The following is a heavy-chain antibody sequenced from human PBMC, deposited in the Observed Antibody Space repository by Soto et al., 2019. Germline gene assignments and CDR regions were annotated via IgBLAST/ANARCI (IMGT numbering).Heavy chain of an antibody. CDR3: ARAKYCSGGSCYCLDY. CDR2: IWYDGSNK. D-gene: IGHD2-15*01. CDR1: GFTFSSYG. V-gene: IGHV3-33*01. J-gene: IGHJ4*02. Sequence: QVQLVESGGGVVQPGRSLRLSCAASGFTFSSYGMHWVRQAPGKGLEWVAVIWYDGSNKYYADSVKGRFTISRDNSKNTLYLQMNSLRAEDTAVYYCARAKYCSGGSCYCLDYWGQGTLVTVSS.